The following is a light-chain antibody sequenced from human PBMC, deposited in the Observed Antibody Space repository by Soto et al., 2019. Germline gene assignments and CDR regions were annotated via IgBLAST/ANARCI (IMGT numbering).Light chain of an antibody. CDR2: DVT. J-gene: IGLJ1*01. Sequence: QSALTQPASVSGSPGQSITISCTGTSSDVGGYDYVSWYQQYPGKAPKLMIYDVTNRPSGVSNRFSGSKSGNTASLTISGLQAEDEADYYCISYASINTYVFGTGTKLTVL. V-gene: IGLV2-14*01. CDR1: SSDVGGYDY. CDR3: ISYASINTYV.